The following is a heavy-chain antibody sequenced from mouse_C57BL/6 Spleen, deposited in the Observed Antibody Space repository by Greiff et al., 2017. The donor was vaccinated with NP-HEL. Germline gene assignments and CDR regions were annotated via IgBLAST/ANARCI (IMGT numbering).Heavy chain of an antibody. D-gene: IGHD2-4*01. V-gene: IGHV1-39*01. Sequence: VQLKESGPELVKPGASVKISCKASGYSFTDYNLNWVKQSNGKSLEWIGVITPNYGTTSYNQKFKGKATLTVDQSSSTAYMQLNSLTSEDSAVYYCARHYDYDGLFDYWGQGTTLTVSS. CDR3: ARHYDYDGLFDY. CDR2: ITPNYGTT. CDR1: GYSFTDYN. J-gene: IGHJ2*01.